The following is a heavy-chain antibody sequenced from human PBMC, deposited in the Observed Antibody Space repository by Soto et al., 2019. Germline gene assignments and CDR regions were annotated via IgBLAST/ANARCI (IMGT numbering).Heavy chain of an antibody. Sequence: PGESLMISCKGCGYSFTNYWIGWVRQMPGKGLEWMGIIYPGGSDIRYSPSFQGRVTISADNSITTAYLQWSSLKASDTAIYYCATTRVAAHAFDLWGQGTTVTVSS. D-gene: IGHD2-15*01. CDR1: GYSFTNYW. V-gene: IGHV5-51*01. J-gene: IGHJ3*01. CDR3: ATTRVAAHAFDL. CDR2: IYPGGSDI.